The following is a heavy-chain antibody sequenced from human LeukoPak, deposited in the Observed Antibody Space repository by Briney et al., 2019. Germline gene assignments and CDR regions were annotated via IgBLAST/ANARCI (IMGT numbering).Heavy chain of an antibody. D-gene: IGHD6-6*01. CDR2: IYYSGST. CDR3: ARVSSSSDLWAFDI. CDR1: VGSISSSSYY. J-gene: IGHJ3*02. Sequence: SETLSLTCTVSVGSISSSSYYWGWIRQPPGKGLEWIGSIYYSGSTYYNPSLKSRVTISVDTSKNQFSLKLSSMTAADTAVYYCARVSSSSDLWAFDIWGQGTMVTVSS. V-gene: IGHV4-39*01.